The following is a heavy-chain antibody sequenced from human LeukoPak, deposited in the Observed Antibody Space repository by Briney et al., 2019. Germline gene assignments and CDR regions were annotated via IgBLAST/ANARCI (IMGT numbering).Heavy chain of an antibody. Sequence: PGGSLRLSCAASGFTFDDYAMHWVRQAPGKGLEWVSGISWNSGSIGYADSVKGRFTISRDNAKNSLYLQMNSLRAEDTALYYCAKDMEYSYGYGSLFDYWGQGTLVTVSS. CDR1: GFTFDDYA. CDR2: ISWNSGSI. D-gene: IGHD5-18*01. V-gene: IGHV3-9*01. J-gene: IGHJ4*02. CDR3: AKDMEYSYGYGSLFDY.